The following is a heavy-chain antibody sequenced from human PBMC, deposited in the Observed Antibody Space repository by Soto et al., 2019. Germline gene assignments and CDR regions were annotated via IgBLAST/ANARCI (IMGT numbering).Heavy chain of an antibody. D-gene: IGHD1-1*01. CDR2: VYWDDDK. CDR1: GFSLSSNGEG. V-gene: IGHV2-5*02. J-gene: IGHJ4*02. Sequence: SGPTLVNPTQTLTLTCTFSGFSLSSNGEGVGWIRQPPGKALEWLALVYWDDDKRYSPSLNSRLTITKDTSKNQVVLTMTNMDPVDTATYYCVHRRVQIFDFWGQGALVTVSS. CDR3: VHRRVQIFDF.